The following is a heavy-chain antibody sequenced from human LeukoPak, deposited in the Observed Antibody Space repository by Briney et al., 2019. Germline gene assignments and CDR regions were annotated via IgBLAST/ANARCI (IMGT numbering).Heavy chain of an antibody. D-gene: IGHD5-24*01. CDR3: AKGRGDVYRYPLLFDH. CDR2: ISGSGGST. Sequence: KAGGSLRLSCAASGFTFSNSAMSWVRQAPGKGLEWVSAISGSGGSTYYADSVKGRFTISRDNSKNTLYLQMNSLRAEDTAVYYCAKGRGDVYRYPLLFDHWGQGTLVTVSS. CDR1: GFTFSNSA. V-gene: IGHV3-23*01. J-gene: IGHJ4*02.